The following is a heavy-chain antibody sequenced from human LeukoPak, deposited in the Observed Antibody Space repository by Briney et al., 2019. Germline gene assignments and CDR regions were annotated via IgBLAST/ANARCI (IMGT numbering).Heavy chain of an antibody. V-gene: IGHV3-7*01. Sequence: GGSLRLSCAASGFNFSDYWMSWVRQAPGKGLEWVGNIKEDGSEKYYMDSVRGRFTISRDNAKNSLYLQMNSLRAEDTAVYYCARVLMPWGQGTLVTVSS. CDR2: IKEDGSEK. CDR3: ARVLMP. J-gene: IGHJ4*02. CDR1: GFNFSDYW. D-gene: IGHD2-2*01.